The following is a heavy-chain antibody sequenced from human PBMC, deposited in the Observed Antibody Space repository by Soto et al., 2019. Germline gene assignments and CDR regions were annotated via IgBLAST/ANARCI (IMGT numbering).Heavy chain of an antibody. J-gene: IGHJ6*02. CDR3: AIAGFNNGVCHPYCYYGMDE. CDR1: GYTFTSYG. D-gene: IGHD2-8*01. Sequence: AAVKCSFKASGYTFTSYGISWVRQAPGQGLDWMGWISAYNGNTNYAQKLQGRVTMTTDTSTSTAYMELRSLRSDDTAVYYCAIAGFNNGVCHPYCYYGMDEWGQGTRVTVS. CDR2: ISAYNGNT. V-gene: IGHV1-18*04.